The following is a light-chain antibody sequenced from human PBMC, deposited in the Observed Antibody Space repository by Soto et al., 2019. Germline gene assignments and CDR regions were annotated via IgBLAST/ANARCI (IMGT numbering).Light chain of an antibody. Sequence: QSVLTQPASVSGSPGQSITISCTGTSSDVGGYNYVSWYQQHPGKAPKLMIYEVSNRPSGVSNRFSGSKSANTASLTISGLQAEDEADYYCSSYTSSSLYVFGTGTKLTVL. CDR3: SSYTSSSLYV. CDR1: SSDVGGYNY. V-gene: IGLV2-14*01. J-gene: IGLJ1*01. CDR2: EVS.